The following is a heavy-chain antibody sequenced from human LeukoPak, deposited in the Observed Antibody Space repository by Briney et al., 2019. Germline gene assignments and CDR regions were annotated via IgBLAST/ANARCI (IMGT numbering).Heavy chain of an antibody. D-gene: IGHD3-10*01. V-gene: IGHV1-18*01. J-gene: IGHJ4*02. CDR2: ISAYNGNT. Sequence: ASVKVSCKASGYTFTSYGISWVRQAPGQGLEWMGWISAYNGNTNYAQKLQGRVTMTTDTSTSTAYMELRSLRSDDTAVYYCARVLLWFGELYSDASTEHLPRHTAFDYWGQGTLVTVSS. CDR3: ARVLLWFGELYSDASTEHLPRHTAFDY. CDR1: GYTFTSYG.